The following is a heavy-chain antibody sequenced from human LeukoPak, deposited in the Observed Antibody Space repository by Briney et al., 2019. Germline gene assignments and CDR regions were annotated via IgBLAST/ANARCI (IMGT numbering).Heavy chain of an antibody. CDR2: ISSSSSYI. V-gene: IGHV3-21*01. J-gene: IGHJ4*02. CDR1: GFTFSIYN. Sequence: RVSLRLSCAASGFTFSIYNMNWVRQAPGKGLEWVSSISSSSSYILYADSVKGRFTTSRDNAKNSLYLQMNSLRAEDTAVYYCARLTTTVTTPFDYWGQGTLVTVSS. D-gene: IGHD4-17*01. CDR3: ARLTTTVTTPFDY.